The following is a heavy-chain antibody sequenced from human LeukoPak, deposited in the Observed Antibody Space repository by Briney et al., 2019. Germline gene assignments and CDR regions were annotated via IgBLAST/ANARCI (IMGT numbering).Heavy chain of an antibody. Sequence: SETLSLTCAVSGDSISNHIYYWDWIRQTPGKGLEWIGAVYYTGNAYYNPSLKSRVTISVDTSDNRFSLHLSSVNAADTAIYYCARLRALSGHRGAFDIWGQGTLATVSS. CDR2: VYYTGNA. D-gene: IGHD5/OR15-5a*01. CDR3: ARLRALSGHRGAFDI. CDR1: GDSISNHIYY. V-gene: IGHV4-39*01. J-gene: IGHJ3*02.